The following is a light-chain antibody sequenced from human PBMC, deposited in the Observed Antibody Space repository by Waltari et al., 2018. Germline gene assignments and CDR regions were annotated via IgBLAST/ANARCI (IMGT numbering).Light chain of an antibody. CDR3: QQYYSYPWT. V-gene: IGKV1-8*01. CDR1: QGISSY. Sequence: AIRITQSPSSLSASTGDRVTITCRASQGISSYLAWYQQKPGKAPKLLIYAGSTLQSGVPSRFSGSGSGTDFTLTISCLQSEDFATYYCQQYYSYPWTFGQGTKVEIK. CDR2: AGS. J-gene: IGKJ1*01.